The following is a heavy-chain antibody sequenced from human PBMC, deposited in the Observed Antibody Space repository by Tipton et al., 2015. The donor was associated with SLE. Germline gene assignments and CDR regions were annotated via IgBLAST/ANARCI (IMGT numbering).Heavy chain of an antibody. Sequence: SLRLSCVASGFSFSSYWMSWVRQAPGKGLEWVGRIKSKTDGGTTDYAAPVKGRFTISRDDSKNTLYLQMNSLKTEDTAVYYCSTGPFSRAVAGVELVFDYWGQGTLVTVSS. J-gene: IGHJ4*02. D-gene: IGHD6-19*01. CDR3: STGPFSRAVAGVELVFDY. CDR1: GFSFSSYW. CDR2: IKSKTDGGTT. V-gene: IGHV3-15*01.